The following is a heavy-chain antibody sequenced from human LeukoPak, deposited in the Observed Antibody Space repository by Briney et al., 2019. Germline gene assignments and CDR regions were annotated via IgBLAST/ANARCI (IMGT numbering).Heavy chain of an antibody. Sequence: ASVKVSCKASGGTFSSYAISWVRQAPGQGLEWMGGIIPIFGTANYAQKFQGRVTITADESTSTAYMELSSLRSEDTAVYYYASPRTGGSLDYWGQGTLVTVSS. V-gene: IGHV1-69*13. CDR2: IIPIFGTA. D-gene: IGHD2-8*02. CDR1: GGTFSSYA. CDR3: ASPRTGGSLDY. J-gene: IGHJ4*02.